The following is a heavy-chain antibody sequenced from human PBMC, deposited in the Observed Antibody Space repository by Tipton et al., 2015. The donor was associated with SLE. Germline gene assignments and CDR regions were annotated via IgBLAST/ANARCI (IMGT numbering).Heavy chain of an antibody. D-gene: IGHD3-3*01. CDR3: GRAGTFDDFWSGLHYYYMDV. J-gene: IGHJ6*03. CDR2: IYHTGTT. Sequence: TLSLTCVVSDYSISSTYYWGWIRQPPGKGLEWIGDIYHTGTTYYIPSLKSRVTISIDTSKNNFSLKMTAVTAADTAVYYCGRAGTFDDFWSGLHYYYMDVWGKGTTVTVSS. V-gene: IGHV4-38-2*01. CDR1: DYSISSTYY.